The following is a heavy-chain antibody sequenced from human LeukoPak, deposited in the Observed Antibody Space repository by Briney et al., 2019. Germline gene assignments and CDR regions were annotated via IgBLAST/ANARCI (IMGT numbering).Heavy chain of an antibody. J-gene: IGHJ4*02. CDR3: ARARFGYNRGPFDY. V-gene: IGHV3-30-3*01. CDR2: ISYDGSNK. D-gene: IGHD5-24*01. CDR1: GFTFSNYA. Sequence: GGSLRLSCAASGFTFSNYAMHGVRQAPGKGLEWVAFISYDGSNKHYADSVKGRFTISRDNSKNTLYLQMNSLRPEDTAVYYCARARFGYNRGPFDYWGQGILVTVSS.